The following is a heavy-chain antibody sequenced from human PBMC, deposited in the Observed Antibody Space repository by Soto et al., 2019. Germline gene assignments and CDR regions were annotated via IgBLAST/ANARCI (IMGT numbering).Heavy chain of an antibody. D-gene: IGHD3-9*01. CDR2: IYSEGTP. CDR3: ARSTYYDILTGSYYYYAMDV. Sequence: PGGSLRLSCVASGLTFGSRAMSWVRQSPGEGLEWVSVIYSEGTPYYADSVKGRFTISRENSNNTLYLHMNNLSAEDTAVYYCARSTYYDILTGSYYYYAMDVWGQGTTVTVSS. J-gene: IGHJ6*02. V-gene: IGHV3-53*01. CDR1: GLTFGSRA.